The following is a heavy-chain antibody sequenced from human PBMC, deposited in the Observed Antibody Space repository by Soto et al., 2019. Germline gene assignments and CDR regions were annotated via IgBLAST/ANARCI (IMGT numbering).Heavy chain of an antibody. J-gene: IGHJ5*02. CDR2: IYYSGST. CDR1: GGSISSGGYY. D-gene: IGHD6-13*01. V-gene: IGHV4-31*03. CDR3: ARRSIAAAGWWFDP. Sequence: QVQLQESGPGLVKPSQTLSLTCTVSGGSISSGGYYWSWIRQHPGKGLEWIGYIYYSGSTYYNPSLKSRFTMSVDTSKTQFSLKLSSVPAADTAVYYCARRSIAAAGWWFDPWGQGTLVTVSS.